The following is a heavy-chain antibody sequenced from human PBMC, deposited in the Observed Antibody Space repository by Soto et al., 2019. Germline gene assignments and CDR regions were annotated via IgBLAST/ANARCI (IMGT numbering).Heavy chain of an antibody. D-gene: IGHD3-22*01. J-gene: IGHJ5*02. CDR3: ARGSDYDSSGYYYSWFDP. CDR1: GGTFSSYA. CDR2: IIPIFGTA. Sequence: SVKVSCKDSGGTFSSYAISWVRQAPGQGLEWMGGIIPIFGTANYAQKFQGRVTITADESTSTAYMELSSLRSEDTAVYYCARGSDYDSSGYYYSWFDPWGQGTLVTVSS. V-gene: IGHV1-69*13.